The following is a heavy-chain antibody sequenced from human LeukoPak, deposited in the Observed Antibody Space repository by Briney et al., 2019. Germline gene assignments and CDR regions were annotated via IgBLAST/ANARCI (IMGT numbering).Heavy chain of an antibody. V-gene: IGHV3-53*01. J-gene: IGHJ4*02. D-gene: IGHD5-12*01. Sequence: PGGSLRLSCAASGFTVSSNYMSWVRQAPGKGLGWVSVIYSGGDTYYADSVKGRFTISRDNSKNTLYLQMNTLRAEDTAVYYCARASGYSGYDPFDYWGQGTLVTVSS. CDR2: IYSGGDT. CDR3: ARASGYSGYDPFDY. CDR1: GFTVSSNY.